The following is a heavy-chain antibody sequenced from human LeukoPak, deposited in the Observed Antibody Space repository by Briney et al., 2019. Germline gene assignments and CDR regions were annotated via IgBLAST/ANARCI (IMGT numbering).Heavy chain of an antibody. CDR2: IYHSGST. Sequence: SETLSLTCAVSGYSISSGYYWGWIRQPPGKGLEWIGSIYHSGSTYYNPSLKSRVTISVDTSKNQFSLKLSSVTAADTAVYYCARARTWYSSSWYLNYWGQGTLVTVSS. J-gene: IGHJ4*02. V-gene: IGHV4-38-2*01. CDR1: GYSISSGYY. CDR3: ARARTWYSSSWYLNY. D-gene: IGHD6-13*01.